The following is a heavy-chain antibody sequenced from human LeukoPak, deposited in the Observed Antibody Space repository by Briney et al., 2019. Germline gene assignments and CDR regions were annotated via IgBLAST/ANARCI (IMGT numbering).Heavy chain of an antibody. J-gene: IGHJ5*02. D-gene: IGHD6-6*01. V-gene: IGHV4-39*07. CDR1: GGSVGSSPYY. CDR3: ARGKRWGIGQLVVYNWFDP. Sequence: PSETLSLTCTVSGGSVGSSPYYWAWVRQPPGRELDWIGSVSYSGRPSYTPSLESRVTISVDTSKNQFSLKLSSVTAADTAVYYCARGKRWGIGQLVVYNWFDPWGQGTLVTVSS. CDR2: VSYSGRP.